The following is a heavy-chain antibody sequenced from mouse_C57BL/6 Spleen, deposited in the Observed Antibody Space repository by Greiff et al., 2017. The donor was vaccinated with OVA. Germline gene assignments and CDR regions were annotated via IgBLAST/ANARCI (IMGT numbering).Heavy chain of an antibody. V-gene: IGHV1-9*01. Sequence: QVQLQQSGAELMKPGASVKLSCKATGYTFTGYWIEWVKQRPGHGLEWIGEILPGSGSPNYNEKFKGKATFTAATSSNPAYTQLSRLTTVYSAIYYCARPVVATDYFDYWGQGTTLTVSS. CDR1: GYTFTGYW. CDR2: ILPGSGSP. J-gene: IGHJ2*01. D-gene: IGHD1-1*01. CDR3: ARPVVATDYFDY.